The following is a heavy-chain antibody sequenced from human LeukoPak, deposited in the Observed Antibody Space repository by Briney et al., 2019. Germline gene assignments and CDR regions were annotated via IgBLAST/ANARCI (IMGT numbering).Heavy chain of an antibody. CDR2: ISWNSGSI. Sequence: GGSLRLSCAASGFTFDDYAMHWVRQAPGKGLEWVSGISWNSGSIGYADSVKGRFTISRDNAKNSLYLQMNSLRAEDTALYYCAKDAVYGSGGEGYYFDYWGEGTLVTVPS. CDR3: AKDAVYGSGGEGYYFDY. V-gene: IGHV3-9*01. D-gene: IGHD3-10*01. CDR1: GFTFDDYA. J-gene: IGHJ4*02.